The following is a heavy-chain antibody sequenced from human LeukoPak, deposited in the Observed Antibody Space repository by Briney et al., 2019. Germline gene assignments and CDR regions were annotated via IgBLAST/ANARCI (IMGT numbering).Heavy chain of an antibody. V-gene: IGHV3-7*01. CDR1: GFIFRNYW. CDR3: ARDGLASCGGDCYSKYYYYYGMDV. CDR2: IKQDGSDT. Sequence: PGGSLRLSCAASGFIFRNYWMSWVRQAPGKGLEWVANIKQDGSDTYYEDSVRGRFTISRDNAKNSLYLQMNTLRVEDTAVYYCARDGLASCGGDCYSKYYYYYGMDVWGQGTTVTVSS. D-gene: IGHD2-21*02. J-gene: IGHJ6*02.